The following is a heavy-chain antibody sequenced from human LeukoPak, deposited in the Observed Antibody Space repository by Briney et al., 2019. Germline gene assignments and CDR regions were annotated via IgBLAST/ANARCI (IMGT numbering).Heavy chain of an antibody. Sequence: PGGSLRPSCAASGFTFSDYYMNWVRQAPGKGLEWISYIVPSGTIMKYADSVRGRFTISRDNAKNSLYLQMNSLRAEDTAVYYCARDLAFTMTMWGQGALVTVSS. D-gene: IGHD3-22*01. J-gene: IGHJ1*01. CDR3: ARDLAFTMTM. CDR2: IVPSGTIM. CDR1: GFTFSDYY. V-gene: IGHV3-11*01.